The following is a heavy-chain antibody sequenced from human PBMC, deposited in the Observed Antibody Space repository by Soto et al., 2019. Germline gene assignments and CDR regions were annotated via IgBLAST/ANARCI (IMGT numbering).Heavy chain of an antibody. CDR2: IYYSGST. J-gene: IGHJ4*02. V-gene: IGHV4-31*03. CDR3: ASVFRPKHYGDYSPIDY. Sequence: PSETLSLTCTVSGGSISSGGYYWSWIRQHPGKGLEWIGYIYYSGSTYYKPSLKSRVTISVDTSKNQFYLKLSSVTAADTVVYYCASVFRPKHYGDYSPIDYWGQGTLVTVSS. CDR1: GGSISSGGYY. D-gene: IGHD4-17*01.